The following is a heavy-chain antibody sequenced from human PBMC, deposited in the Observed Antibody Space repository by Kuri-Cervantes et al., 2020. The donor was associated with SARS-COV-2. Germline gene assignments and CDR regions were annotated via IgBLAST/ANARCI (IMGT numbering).Heavy chain of an antibody. Sequence: GESLKISSAASGFTFSSYSMNWVRQAPGKGLEWVSYISSSGSTIYYADSVKGRFTISRDNAKNSLYLQMNSLRAEDTAVYYCARADFWSTYYFDYWGQGTLVTVSS. CDR1: GFTFSSYS. CDR3: ARADFWSTYYFDY. D-gene: IGHD3-3*01. CDR2: ISSSGSTI. J-gene: IGHJ4*02. V-gene: IGHV3-48*04.